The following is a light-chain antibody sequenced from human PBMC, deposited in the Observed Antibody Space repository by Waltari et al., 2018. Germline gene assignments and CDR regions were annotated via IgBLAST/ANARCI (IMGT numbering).Light chain of an antibody. Sequence: QLVLPQSPSASASLGASVKLTSPLNSGHSSTAVAWLQQQPEKGPRYLMKVNSDGSHSKGDEIPDRFSGSSSGAERYLTISSVQSEDEADYYCQTGGHGTWVFGGGTKLTVL. CDR3: QTGGHGTWV. CDR2: VNSDGSH. CDR1: SGHSSTA. J-gene: IGLJ3*02. V-gene: IGLV4-69*01.